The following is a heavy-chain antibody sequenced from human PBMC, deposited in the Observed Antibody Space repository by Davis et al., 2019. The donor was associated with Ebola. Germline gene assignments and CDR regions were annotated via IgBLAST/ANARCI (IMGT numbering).Heavy chain of an antibody. CDR2: INPNSGGT. CDR3: ARGAPSGYSSGWYYSITFDY. D-gene: IGHD6-19*01. V-gene: IGHV1-2*02. J-gene: IGHJ4*02. Sequence: ASVKVSCKASGYTFTGYYMHWVRQAPGQGLEWMGWINPNSGGTNYAQKFQGRVTMTRDTSIRTAYMELSRLRSDDTAVYYCARGAPSGYSSGWYYSITFDYWGQGTLVTVSS. CDR1: GYTFTGYY.